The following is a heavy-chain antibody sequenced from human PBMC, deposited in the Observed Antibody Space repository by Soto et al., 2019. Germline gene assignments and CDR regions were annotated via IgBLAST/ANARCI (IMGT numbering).Heavy chain of an antibody. D-gene: IGHD2-2*01. Sequence: ASVKVSCKASGYTFTSYGISWVRQAPGQGLEWMGWISAYNGNTNYAQKLQGRVTMTTDTSTSTAYMELRSLRSDDTAVYYCERDGCSSTSCYHEEYYYYGMDVWGQGNTVTVSS. CDR3: ERDGCSSTSCYHEEYYYYGMDV. CDR1: GYTFTSYG. J-gene: IGHJ6*02. V-gene: IGHV1-18*04. CDR2: ISAYNGNT.